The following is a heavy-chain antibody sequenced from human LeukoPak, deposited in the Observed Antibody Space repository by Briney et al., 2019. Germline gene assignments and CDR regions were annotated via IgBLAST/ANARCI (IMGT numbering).Heavy chain of an antibody. CDR3: ARGYALYSGRYIDFDY. CDR1: GYTFTGHY. V-gene: IGHV1-2*02. Sequence: ASVKVSCKASGYTFTGHYMHWVRQAPGQGLEWMGWVNPNNGGTNYAQKFQGRVTMTRDTSISTAYMELSRLRSDDTAVYYCARGYALYSGRYIDFDYWGQGTLVTVSS. CDR2: VNPNNGGT. J-gene: IGHJ4*02. D-gene: IGHD1-26*01.